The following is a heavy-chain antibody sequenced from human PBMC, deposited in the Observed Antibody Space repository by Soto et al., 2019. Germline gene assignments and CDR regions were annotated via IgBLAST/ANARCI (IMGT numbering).Heavy chain of an antibody. CDR1: GGTFSSDA. J-gene: IGHJ6*02. V-gene: IGHV1-69*01. CDR2: IIPISGTA. D-gene: IGHD2-2*01. CDR3: ARSQGSSTSLEIYYYYYYGMDV. Sequence: QVQLVQSGAEVKKPGSSVKVSCKASGGTFSSDAISWVRQAPGQGLEWLGGIIPISGTANYAQKFQGRVTITADESTSTAYMELRSLRSEDTAVYYCARSQGSSTSLEIYYYYYYGMDVWGQGTTVTVSS.